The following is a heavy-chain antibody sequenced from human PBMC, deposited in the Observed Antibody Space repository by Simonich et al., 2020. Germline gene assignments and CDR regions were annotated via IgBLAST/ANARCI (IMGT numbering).Heavy chain of an antibody. J-gene: IGHJ4*02. V-gene: IGHV3-9*01. CDR1: GFTFDDYA. CDR2: ISLNSGSI. CDR3: AKDGGYCTNGVCYYFDY. Sequence: EVQLVESGGGLVQPGRSLRLSCAASGFTFDDYAMHWVRQAPEKGLEWVAGISLNSGSIGHADSVKGRFTISRDNAKNSLYLQMNRLRAEDTALYYCAKDGGYCTNGVCYYFDYWGQGTLVTVSS. D-gene: IGHD2-8*01.